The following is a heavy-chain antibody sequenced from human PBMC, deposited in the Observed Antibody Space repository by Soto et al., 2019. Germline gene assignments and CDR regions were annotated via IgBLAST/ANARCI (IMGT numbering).Heavy chain of an antibody. CDR2: ISYDGSNK. Sequence: PGESLRLSCAASGFTFSSYAMHWVRQALGKGLEWVAVISYDGSNKYYADSVKGRFTISRDNSKNTLYLQMNSLRAEDTAVYYCARAEGVYYYDSSGYPFDYWGQGTLVTVSS. V-gene: IGHV3-30-3*01. D-gene: IGHD3-22*01. CDR1: GFTFSSYA. CDR3: ARAEGVYYYDSSGYPFDY. J-gene: IGHJ4*02.